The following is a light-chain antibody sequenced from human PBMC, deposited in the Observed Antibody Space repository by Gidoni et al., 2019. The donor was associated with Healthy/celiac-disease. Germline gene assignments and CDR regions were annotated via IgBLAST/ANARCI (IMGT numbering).Light chain of an antibody. CDR2: AAS. CDR1: QSISSY. V-gene: IGKV1-39*01. Sequence: DIQMTQSPSSLSASVGDRVTITCRASQSISSYLNWYQQKPGKAPKLLIYAASSLQSGVPSRFSGSGSGTDFTLTISSLQPEDFATYYCQQSYSTPRYTFXKXTKLEIK. J-gene: IGKJ2*01. CDR3: QQSYSTPRYT.